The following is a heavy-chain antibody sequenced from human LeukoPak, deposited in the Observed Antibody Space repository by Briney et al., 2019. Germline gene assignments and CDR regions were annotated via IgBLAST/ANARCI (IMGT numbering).Heavy chain of an antibody. Sequence: GSLRLSCAASGFTFSSYGMHWVRHAPGQGLEWVAVIWYDGSNKYYADSVKGRFTISRDNSKNTLYLQMNSLRAEDTAVYYCARDAVYSSSWQYYWGEGTLVTVSS. CDR1: GFTFSSYG. D-gene: IGHD6-13*01. V-gene: IGHV3-33*01. CDR3: ARDAVYSSSWQYY. CDR2: IWYDGSNK. J-gene: IGHJ4*02.